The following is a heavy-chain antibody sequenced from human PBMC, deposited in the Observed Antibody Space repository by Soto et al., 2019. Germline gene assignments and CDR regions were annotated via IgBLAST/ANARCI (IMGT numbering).Heavy chain of an antibody. D-gene: IGHD6-19*01. J-gene: IGHJ4*02. CDR2: TYYRSKWYN. CDR3: ARTVEVAVAGNGETHFDY. CDR1: GDSVSSNSAA. V-gene: IGHV6-1*01. Sequence: PSQTLSLTCAISGDSVSSNSAAWNWIRQSPSRGLEWLGRTYYRSKWYNDYAVSVKSRITINPDTSKNQFSLQLNSVTPEDTAVYYCARTVEVAVAGNGETHFDYWGQGTLVTVSS.